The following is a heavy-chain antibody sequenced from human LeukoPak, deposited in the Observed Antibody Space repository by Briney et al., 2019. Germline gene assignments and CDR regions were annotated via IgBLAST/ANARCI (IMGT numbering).Heavy chain of an antibody. Sequence: SETLSLTCTVSGGSTSSYYWSWIRQPPGKGLEWIGSIYHSGSTYYNPSLKSRVTISVDTSKNQFSLKLSSVTAADTAVYYCARRSLGFGELYDYWGQGTLVTVSS. CDR3: ARRSLGFGELYDY. CDR2: IYHSGST. D-gene: IGHD3-10*01. CDR1: GGSTSSYY. J-gene: IGHJ4*02. V-gene: IGHV4-59*04.